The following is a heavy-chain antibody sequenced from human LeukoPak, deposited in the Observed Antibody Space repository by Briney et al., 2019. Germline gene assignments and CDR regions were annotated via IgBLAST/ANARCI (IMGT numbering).Heavy chain of an antibody. CDR2: MNPNSGNT. D-gene: IGHD5-12*01. Sequence: ASVTVSFTSSGYTFTIYDINWVRQAPGQGLGWMGWMNPNSGNTGYAQKFQGRVTMTRNTSISTAYMELSSLRSEDTAVYYCSSAITADIDAFDIWGQGTMVTVSS. CDR3: SSAITADIDAFDI. V-gene: IGHV1-8*01. J-gene: IGHJ3*02. CDR1: GYTFTIYD.